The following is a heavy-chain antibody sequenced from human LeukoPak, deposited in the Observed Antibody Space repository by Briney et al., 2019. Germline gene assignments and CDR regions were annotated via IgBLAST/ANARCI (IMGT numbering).Heavy chain of an antibody. V-gene: IGHV3-30*03. CDR2: ISYDGSNK. J-gene: IGHJ3*02. Sequence: PGGSLRLSRAASGFTFSAYGMHWVRQAPGKGLEWVAIISYDGSNKYYPDSVKGRFTISRDDSKNTLYLQMNSLRAEDTAVYYCAREIGGSSSPGDDAFDIWGQGTMVTVSS. D-gene: IGHD6-13*01. CDR1: GFTFSAYG. CDR3: AREIGGSSSPGDDAFDI.